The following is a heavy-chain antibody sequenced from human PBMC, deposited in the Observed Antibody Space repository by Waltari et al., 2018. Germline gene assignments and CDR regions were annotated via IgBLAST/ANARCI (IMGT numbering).Heavy chain of an antibody. D-gene: IGHD2-21*02. CDR1: GGSISSSSYY. Sequence: QLQLQESGPGLVKPSETLSLTCTVSGGSISSSSYYWGWIRQPPGKGLEWIGSIYYSWSTYYNPSLKSRVTISVDTSKNQFSLKLSSVTAADTAVYYCAREGDSLPTHWFDPWGQGTLVTVSS. J-gene: IGHJ5*02. V-gene: IGHV4-39*07. CDR2: IYYSWST. CDR3: AREGDSLPTHWFDP.